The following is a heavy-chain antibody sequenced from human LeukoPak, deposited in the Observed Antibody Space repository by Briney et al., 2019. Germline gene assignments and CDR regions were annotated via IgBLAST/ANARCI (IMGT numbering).Heavy chain of an antibody. J-gene: IGHJ3*02. CDR1: GFTFGAYA. CDR3: AKLEVVPDPWADALDI. V-gene: IGHV3-43*02. Sequence: PGGSLRLSCVASGFTFGAYAMHWVRQAPGKGLEWVSFISGHGGTTYYVDSVKGRFAISRDNTNNSLYLEVNSLTTEDTALYYCAKLEVVPDPWADALDIWGQGTMVTVSS. CDR2: ISGHGGTT. D-gene: IGHD3-22*01.